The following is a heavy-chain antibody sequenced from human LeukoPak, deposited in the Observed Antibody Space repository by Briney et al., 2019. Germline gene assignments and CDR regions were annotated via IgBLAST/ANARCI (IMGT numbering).Heavy chain of an antibody. CDR1: GGSISSGDYY. CDR3: ATYSSGWYYFDY. J-gene: IGHJ4*02. V-gene: IGHV4-61*08. Sequence: SETLSLTCTVSGGSISSGDYYWSWIRQPPGKGLEWIGYIYYSGSTNYNPSLKSRVTISVDTSKNQFSLKLSSVTAADTAVYYCATYSSGWYYFDYWGQGTLVTVS. CDR2: IYYSGST. D-gene: IGHD6-19*01.